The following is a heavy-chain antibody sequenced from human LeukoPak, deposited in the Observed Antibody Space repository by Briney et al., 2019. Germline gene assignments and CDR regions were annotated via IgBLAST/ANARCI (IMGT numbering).Heavy chain of an antibody. CDR1: GFTFSSYA. CDR3: ARDLDDSSGYYYYYMDV. J-gene: IGHJ6*03. Sequence: PGGSLRLSCAASGFTFSSYAVSWVRQAPGKGLEWVSGISGSGDSTHYADSVKGRFTISGDNAKNSLYLQMNSLRAEDTAVYYCARDLDDSSGYYYYYMDVWGKGTTVTVSS. CDR2: ISGSGDST. D-gene: IGHD3-22*01. V-gene: IGHV3-23*01.